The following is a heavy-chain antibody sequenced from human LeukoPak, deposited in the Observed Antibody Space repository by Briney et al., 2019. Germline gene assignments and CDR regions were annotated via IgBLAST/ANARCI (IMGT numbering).Heavy chain of an antibody. CDR3: ARAGYYYDSTQSRAFDI. CDR2: ISAYNGNT. Sequence: ASVTVSCKASGYTFTSYGIGWVRQAPGQGREWMGWISAYNGNTNYAQELQGRVTMTTDTSTSTAYMELRSLRSDDTAMYYCARAGYYYDSTQSRAFDIWGQGTMVTVSS. CDR1: GYTFTSYG. D-gene: IGHD3-22*01. V-gene: IGHV1-18*01. J-gene: IGHJ3*02.